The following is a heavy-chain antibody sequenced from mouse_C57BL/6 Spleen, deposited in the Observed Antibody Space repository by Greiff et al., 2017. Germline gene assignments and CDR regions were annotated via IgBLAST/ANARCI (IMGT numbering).Heavy chain of an antibody. CDR1: GFTFSDYG. CDR3: ASNYYGPWFAG. V-gene: IGHV5-17*01. CDR2: ISSGSSTT. D-gene: IGHD1-2*01. Sequence: EVKLMEPGGGLVKPGGSLKLSCAASGFTFSDYGMHWVRQAPEQGLEWVAYISSGSSTTYYADTVKGRSTLSRDNAKNTLFLQMTSLRSEDTAMDCCASNYYGPWFAGWGKGTLVTVSA. J-gene: IGHJ3*01.